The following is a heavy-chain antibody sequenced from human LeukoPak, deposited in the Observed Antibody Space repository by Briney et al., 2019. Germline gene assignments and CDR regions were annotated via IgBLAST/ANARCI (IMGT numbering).Heavy chain of an antibody. V-gene: IGHV5-51*01. CDR3: ARHSSPSDHYYYYGMDV. CDR2: IYPGDSDT. Sequence: GESLKISCKGSGYSFTSYWIGWVRQMPRKGLEWMGIIYPGDSDTRYSSSFQGQVTISADKSISTAYLQWSSLKASDTAMYYCARHSSPSDHYYYYGMDVWGKGTTVTVSS. J-gene: IGHJ6*04. CDR1: GYSFTSYW.